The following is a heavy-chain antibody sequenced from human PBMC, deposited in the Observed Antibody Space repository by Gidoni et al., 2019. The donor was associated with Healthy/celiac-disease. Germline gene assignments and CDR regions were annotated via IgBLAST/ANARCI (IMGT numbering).Heavy chain of an antibody. J-gene: IGHJ4*02. Sequence: QVQLQQWGAGLLKPSETLSLTCAVYGGSFSGYYWSWIRQPPGKGLEWIGESNHSGSTNYNPSLKSRVTISVDTSKNQFSLKLSSVTAADTAVYYCARIGAGTTFFDYWGQGTLVTVSS. CDR3: ARIGAGTTFFDY. D-gene: IGHD1-1*01. CDR1: GGSFSGYY. V-gene: IGHV4-34*01. CDR2: SNHSGST.